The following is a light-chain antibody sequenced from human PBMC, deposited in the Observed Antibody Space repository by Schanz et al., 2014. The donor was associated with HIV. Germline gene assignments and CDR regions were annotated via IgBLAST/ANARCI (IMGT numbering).Light chain of an antibody. CDR3: SSYTSSSTWV. Sequence: QSVLTQPPSASGSPGQSVTISCTGTSSDVGGYNYVSWYQQHPGKAPKLMIYDVSNRPSGVSNRFSGSKSGNTASLTISGLRAEDEADYYCSSYTSSSTWVFGGGTKLTVL. V-gene: IGLV2-14*03. CDR2: DVS. J-gene: IGLJ3*02. CDR1: SSDVGGYNY.